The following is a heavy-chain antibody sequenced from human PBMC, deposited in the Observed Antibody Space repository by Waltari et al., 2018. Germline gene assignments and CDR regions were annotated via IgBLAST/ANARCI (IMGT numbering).Heavy chain of an antibody. CDR1: GYTFTSYA. Sequence: QVQLVQSGAEVKKPGASVTVSCKASGYTFTSYAMHWVRQAPGQSLEWMGWINAGNSNTKYSQKFQGRVTITRDTSASTAYMELSSLRSEDTAVYYCARARTLGGMDVWGQGTTVTVSS. CDR2: INAGNSNT. CDR3: ARARTLGGMDV. V-gene: IGHV1-3*01. D-gene: IGHD5-12*01. J-gene: IGHJ6*02.